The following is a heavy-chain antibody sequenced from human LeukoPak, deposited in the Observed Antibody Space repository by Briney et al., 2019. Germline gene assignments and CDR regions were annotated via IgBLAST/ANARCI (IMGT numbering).Heavy chain of an antibody. D-gene: IGHD5-18*01. V-gene: IGHV1-2*06. CDR1: GGTFSNYA. Sequence: ASVKVSCKASGGTFSNYAISWVRQAPGQGLEWMGRINPNSGGTNYAQKFQGRVAMTRDTSISTAYMELSRLRSDDTAVYYCAREYSYGFDYWGQGTPVTVSS. CDR3: AREYSYGFDY. J-gene: IGHJ4*02. CDR2: INPNSGGT.